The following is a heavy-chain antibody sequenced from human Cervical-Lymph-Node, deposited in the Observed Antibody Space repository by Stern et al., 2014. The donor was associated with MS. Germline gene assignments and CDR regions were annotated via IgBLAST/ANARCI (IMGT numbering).Heavy chain of an antibody. Sequence: QAQLVQSGAAVKKPGSSVKASCKASGGTFSSYVISWVRQAPGQGLEWMGGIIPIFGTANYAQRFQGGVTITADDDPRTTHMELSSLRSEDTAVYYCARDHGSGSYPLTWGQGTLVTVSS. CDR2: IIPIFGTA. J-gene: IGHJ4*02. CDR1: GGTFSSYV. CDR3: ARDHGSGSYPLT. D-gene: IGHD3-10*01. V-gene: IGHV1-69*01.